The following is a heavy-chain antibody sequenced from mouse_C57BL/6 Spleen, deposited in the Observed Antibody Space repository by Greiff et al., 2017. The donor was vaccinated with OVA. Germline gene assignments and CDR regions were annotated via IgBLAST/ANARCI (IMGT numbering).Heavy chain of an antibody. CDR2: IYPRSGNT. CDR1: GYTFTSYG. CDR3: ARWAPYGSSYHWYCDV. J-gene: IGHJ1*03. V-gene: IGHV1-81*01. Sequence: QVQLKESGAELARPGASVKLSCKASGYTFTSYGISWVKQRTGQGLEWIGEIYPRSGNTYYNEKFKGKATLTADKSSSTAYMELRSLTSEDSAVYFCARWAPYGSSYHWYCDVWGTGTTVTVSS. D-gene: IGHD1-1*01.